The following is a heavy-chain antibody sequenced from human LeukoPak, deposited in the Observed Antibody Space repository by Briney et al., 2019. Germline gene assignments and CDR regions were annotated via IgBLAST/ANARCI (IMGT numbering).Heavy chain of an antibody. CDR3: AKVSTYYDSSGYHSLDY. V-gene: IGHV3-21*01. CDR1: GFTFSTYS. CDR2: ISSNNRYI. Sequence: GGPLRLSCAASGFTFSTYSMNWVRQAPGKGLEWVSSISSNNRYIYYADSVKGRFTISRDNAKNSLYLQMNSLRAEDTAVYYCAKVSTYYDSSGYHSLDYWGQGTLVTVSS. J-gene: IGHJ4*02. D-gene: IGHD3-22*01.